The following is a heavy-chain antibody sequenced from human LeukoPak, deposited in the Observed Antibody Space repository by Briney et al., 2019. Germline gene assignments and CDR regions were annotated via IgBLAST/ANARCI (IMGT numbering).Heavy chain of an antibody. V-gene: IGHV3-30-3*01. D-gene: IGHD3-22*01. CDR3: AKVVIDYLDY. CDR1: GFSFSNSA. J-gene: IGHJ4*02. CDR2: TSYDGSNK. Sequence: GGSLRLSCAASGFSFSNSAMHWVRQAPGKGLEWVAITSYDGSNKFYTDSVKGRLTVSRDNSKNTLYLQMDSLGPEDTAVYYCAKVVIDYLDYWGQGTLVTVSS.